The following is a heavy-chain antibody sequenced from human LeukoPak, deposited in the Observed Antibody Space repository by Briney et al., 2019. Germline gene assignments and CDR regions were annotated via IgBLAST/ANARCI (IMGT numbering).Heavy chain of an antibody. V-gene: IGHV4-34*01. CDR3: ASGQQWPYY. CDR1: GGSFSGYY. J-gene: IGHJ4*02. D-gene: IGHD6-19*01. CDR2: INHSGNT. Sequence: PSETLSLTCAVYGGSFSGYYWSWIRQPPGKGLEWIGEINHSGNTNYNPSLKSRVTISVDTSKNQFSLKLSSVTAADTAVYYCASGQQWPYYWGQGTLVTVSS.